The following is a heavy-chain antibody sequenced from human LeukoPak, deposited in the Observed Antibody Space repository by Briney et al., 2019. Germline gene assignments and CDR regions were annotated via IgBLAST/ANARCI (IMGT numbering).Heavy chain of an antibody. CDR1: GLTFSSYG. CDR3: ARDTSITMVRGVIIYYYYYMDV. J-gene: IGHJ6*03. D-gene: IGHD3-10*01. Sequence: GGSLRLSCAASGLTFSSYGMHWVRQAPGKGLEWVAFIRYDGSNKYYADSVKGRFTISRDNSKNTLYLQMNSLRAEDTAVYYCARDTSITMVRGVIIYYYYYMDVWGKGTTVTVSS. V-gene: IGHV3-30*02. CDR2: IRYDGSNK.